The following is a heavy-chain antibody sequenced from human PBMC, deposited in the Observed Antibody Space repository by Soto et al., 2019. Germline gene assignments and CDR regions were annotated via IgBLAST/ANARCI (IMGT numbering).Heavy chain of an antibody. V-gene: IGHV3-33*01. J-gene: IGHJ6*02. CDR2: IWYDGSNK. CDR1: GFTFSGHA. D-gene: IGHD6-19*01. CDR3: ARDGQWLAPHALDV. Sequence: QVQLVESGGGVAQPGRSLRLSCTVSGFTFSGHAMHWVRQAPGKGLEWVTQIWYDGSNKYYAESVKGRFTISRDNSKNTLYLQMNRLRVEDTAVYYCARDGQWLAPHALDVWGQGTSVTVSS.